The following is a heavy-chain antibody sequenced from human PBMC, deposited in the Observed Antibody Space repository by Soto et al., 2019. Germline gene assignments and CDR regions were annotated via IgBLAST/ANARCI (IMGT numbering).Heavy chain of an antibody. CDR1: GGSIISGGYY. J-gene: IGHJ4*01. Sequence: PSETLSLTCTVSGGSIISGGYYWSWIRQHPGTGLEWIVQICYXVXTXXXTXXXXXXXISGXTPXXXLXXXXNSVTAADTAVYYCARGVLNWGQGTLVX. V-gene: IGHV4-31*01. CDR2: ICYXVXT. CDR3: ARGVLN.